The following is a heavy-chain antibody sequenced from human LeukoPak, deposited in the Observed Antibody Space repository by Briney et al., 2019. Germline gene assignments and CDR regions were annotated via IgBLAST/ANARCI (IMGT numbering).Heavy chain of an antibody. Sequence: GGSLRLSCAASGFTFDDYTMHWVRQAPGKGLEWVSLISWDGGSTYYADSVKGRFTISRDNSKNSLYLQMNSLRTEDTALYYCARAGYDFWGGYFFDYWGQGTPVTVSS. D-gene: IGHD3-3*01. J-gene: IGHJ4*02. CDR3: ARAGYDFWGGYFFDY. CDR2: ISWDGGST. CDR1: GFTFDDYT. V-gene: IGHV3-43*01.